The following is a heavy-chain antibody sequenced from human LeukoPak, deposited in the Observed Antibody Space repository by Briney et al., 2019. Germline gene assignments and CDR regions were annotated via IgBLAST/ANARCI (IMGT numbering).Heavy chain of an antibody. Sequence: SQTLSLTCAISGDSVSSNSAAWNWIRQSPSRGLEWLGRTYYRSKWYNDYAVSVKSRITINPDTSKNQFSLQLNSVTPEDTAVYYCARQNLGYCSGGSCYSGGTPYYYYMDVWGKGTTVTVSS. J-gene: IGHJ6*03. D-gene: IGHD2-15*01. CDR1: GDSVSSNSAA. V-gene: IGHV6-1*01. CDR2: TYYRSKWYN. CDR3: ARQNLGYCSGGSCYSGGTPYYYYMDV.